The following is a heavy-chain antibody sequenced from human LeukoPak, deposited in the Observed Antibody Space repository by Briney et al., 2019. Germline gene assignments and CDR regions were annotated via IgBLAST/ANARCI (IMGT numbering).Heavy chain of an antibody. Sequence: SETLSLTCAVYGGSFSGYYWSWIRQPPGKGLEWIGEINHSGSTNYNPSLKSRVTISVDTSKNQFSLKLSSVTAADTAVYYCARGPPSRYCSGGSCYTHVYWGQGTLVTVSS. V-gene: IGHV4-34*01. CDR3: ARGPPSRYCSGGSCYTHVY. CDR2: INHSGST. CDR1: GGSFSGYY. D-gene: IGHD2-15*01. J-gene: IGHJ4*02.